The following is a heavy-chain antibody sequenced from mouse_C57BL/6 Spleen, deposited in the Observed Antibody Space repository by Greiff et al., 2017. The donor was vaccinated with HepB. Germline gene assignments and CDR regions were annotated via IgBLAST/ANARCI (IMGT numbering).Heavy chain of an antibody. CDR2: INYDGSST. Sequence: EVKLVESEGGLVQPGSSMKLSCTASGFTFSDYYMAWVRQVPEKGLEWVANINYDGSSTYYLDSLKSRFIISRDNAKNILYLQMSSLKSEDTATYYCARVHYYYGSSGSYFDYWGQGTTLTVSS. CDR1: GFTFSDYY. J-gene: IGHJ2*01. CDR3: ARVHYYYGSSGSYFDY. V-gene: IGHV5-16*01. D-gene: IGHD1-1*01.